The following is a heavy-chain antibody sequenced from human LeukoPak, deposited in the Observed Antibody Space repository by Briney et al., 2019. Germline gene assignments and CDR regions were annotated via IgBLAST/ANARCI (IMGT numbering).Heavy chain of an antibody. CDR3: ARYVVWLLPYYFDY. V-gene: IGHV3-53*01. Sequence: GGSLRLSCAASGFTVSSNYMSWVRQAPGKGLEWVSVIYSGGSTYYADSVKGRFTISRDNSKNTLYLQMNSLRAEDTAVYYCARYVVWLLPYYFDYWGQGTLLTVSS. CDR1: GFTVSSNY. D-gene: IGHD3-22*01. J-gene: IGHJ4*02. CDR2: IYSGGST.